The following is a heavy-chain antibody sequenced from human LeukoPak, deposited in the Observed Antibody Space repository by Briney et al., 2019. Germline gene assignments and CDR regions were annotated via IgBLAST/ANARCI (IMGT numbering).Heavy chain of an antibody. D-gene: IGHD3-22*01. J-gene: IGHJ4*02. CDR3: AKSTYYYDSSGIRTSEYYFDY. Sequence: GGSLRLSCAASGFTFSSYAMSWVRQAPGKGLEWVSAISGSGGSTYYADSVKGRFTISRDNSKNTLYLQMNSLRAEDTAVYYCAKSTYYYDSSGIRTSEYYFDYWGQGTLVTVSS. CDR1: GFTFSSYA. V-gene: IGHV3-23*01. CDR2: ISGSGGST.